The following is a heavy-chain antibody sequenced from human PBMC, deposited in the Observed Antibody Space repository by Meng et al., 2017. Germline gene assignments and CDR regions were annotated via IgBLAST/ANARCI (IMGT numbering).Heavy chain of an antibody. CDR2: IYHSGST. CDR3: ARVVAATTLFLDY. V-gene: IGHV4-4*02. D-gene: IGHD2-15*01. Sequence: LPNAGPGLCKPSGTLSLPCAVVAGSNSSSNWWSWVRQPPGKGLEWIGEIYHSGSTNYNPSLKSRVTISVDKSKNQFSLKLSSVTAADTAVYYCARVVAATTLFLDYWGQGTLVTVSS. CDR1: AGSNSSSNW. J-gene: IGHJ4*02.